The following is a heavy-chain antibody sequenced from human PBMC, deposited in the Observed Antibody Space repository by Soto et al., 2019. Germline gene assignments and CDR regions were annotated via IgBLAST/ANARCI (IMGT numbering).Heavy chain of an antibody. CDR3: AKAGGRSARENWYLDL. J-gene: IGHJ2*01. CDR1: GFTFSNYA. Sequence: EVQLLESGGGLVQPGGSLRLSCAASGFTFSNYAMNWVRQAPGKGLEWVSAISGSGGSTYYADSVKGRFTSSRDNSKKQLYLQMNSQRAEDSAVYYCAKAGGRSARENWYLDLWRRGTLVTASS. CDR2: ISGSGGST. V-gene: IGHV3-23*01. D-gene: IGHD1-26*01.